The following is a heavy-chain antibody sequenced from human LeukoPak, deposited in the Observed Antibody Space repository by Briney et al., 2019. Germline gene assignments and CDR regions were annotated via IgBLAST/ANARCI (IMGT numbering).Heavy chain of an antibody. CDR2: FDPEGGET. J-gene: IGHJ4*02. CDR1: GYTLTELS. D-gene: IGHD6-19*01. Sequence: ASVKVSCKVSGYTLTELSMHWVRQAPGKGLEWMGGFDPEGGETIYAQKFQGRVTMTEDTSTDTAYMELSSLRSEDTAVYYCATGDPIAVAGYFDYWGQGTLVTVSS. CDR3: ATGDPIAVAGYFDY. V-gene: IGHV1-24*01.